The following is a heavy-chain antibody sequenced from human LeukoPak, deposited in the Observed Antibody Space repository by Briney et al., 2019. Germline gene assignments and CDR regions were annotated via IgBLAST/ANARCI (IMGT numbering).Heavy chain of an antibody. CDR2: IYYSGST. V-gene: IGHV4-59*08. Sequence: SETLSLTCTVSGGSISSYYWSWIRQPPGKGLEWIGYIYYSGSTNYNPSLKSRVTISVDTSKNQFSLKLRSGTAADTAVYYCGRLSYRDSRGAFDIWGQGTMVTVSS. CDR1: GGSISSYY. CDR3: GRLSYRDSRGAFDI. D-gene: IGHD3-22*01. J-gene: IGHJ3*02.